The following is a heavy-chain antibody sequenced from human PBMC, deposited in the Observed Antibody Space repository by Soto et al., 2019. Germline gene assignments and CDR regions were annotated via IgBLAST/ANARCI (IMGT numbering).Heavy chain of an antibody. CDR3: ARAPGSSSGWNNWLDP. J-gene: IGHJ5*02. D-gene: IGHD6-19*01. Sequence: ASVKVSCKASGGTFSSYAISWVRQAPGQGLEWMGGIIPIFGTANYAQRFQGRVTITADESTSTAYMELSSLRSEDTAVYYCARAPGSSSGWNNWLDPWGQGTLVTVYS. V-gene: IGHV1-69*13. CDR2: IIPIFGTA. CDR1: GGTFSSYA.